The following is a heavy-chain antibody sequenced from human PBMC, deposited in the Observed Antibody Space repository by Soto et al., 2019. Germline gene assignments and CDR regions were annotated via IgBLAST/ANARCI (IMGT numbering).Heavy chain of an antibody. CDR3: ARGSTDSYPGSRIFDF. D-gene: IGHD3-10*01. CDR1: GLTFGSRA. Sequence: PGGSLRLSCVASGLTFGSRAMSWVRQAPGEGLQWVSTITDTGGDAKYADSVGGRFVISRDNSKKILYLQMTSLTAEDSAMYFCARGSTDSYPGSRIFDFWGRGTLVTVSS. CDR2: ITDTGGDA. J-gene: IGHJ4*02. V-gene: IGHV3-23*01.